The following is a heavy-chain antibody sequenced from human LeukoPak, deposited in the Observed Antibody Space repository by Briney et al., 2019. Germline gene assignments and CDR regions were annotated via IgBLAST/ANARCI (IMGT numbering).Heavy chain of an antibody. V-gene: IGHV4-34*01. D-gene: IGHD2-2*02. Sequence: SETLSLTCAVYGGSFSGYYWSWIRQLPGKGLEWIGEINHSGSTNYNPSLKSRVTISVDTSKNQFSLKLSSVTAADTAVYYCARGLRPIVVVPAAILDYWGQGTLVTVSS. CDR3: ARGLRPIVVVPAAILDY. CDR1: GGSFSGYY. J-gene: IGHJ4*02. CDR2: INHSGST.